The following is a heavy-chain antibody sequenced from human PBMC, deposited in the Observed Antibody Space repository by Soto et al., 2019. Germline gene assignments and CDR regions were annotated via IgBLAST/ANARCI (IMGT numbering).Heavy chain of an antibody. Sequence: GESLKISCKGSGYSFTSYWIGWVRQMPGKGLEWMGIIYPGDSDTRYSPSFQGQVTISADKSISTAYLQWSSLKASDTAMYYCARRRRSRGVDTAMADYFDYWGQGTLVTVSS. CDR2: IYPGDSDT. CDR3: ARRRRSRGVDTAMADYFDY. J-gene: IGHJ4*02. V-gene: IGHV5-51*01. CDR1: GYSFTSYW. D-gene: IGHD5-18*01.